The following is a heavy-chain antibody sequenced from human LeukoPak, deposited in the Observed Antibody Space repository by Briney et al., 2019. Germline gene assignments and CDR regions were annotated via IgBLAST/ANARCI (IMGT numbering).Heavy chain of an antibody. CDR1: GFTFSSYS. CDR2: ISGSGGST. D-gene: IGHD1-14*01. CDR3: AKTIVPTRNYDYYYGMDV. J-gene: IGHJ6*02. V-gene: IGHV3-23*01. Sequence: PGGSLRLSCAASGFTFSSYSMNWVRQAPGKGLEWVSAISGSGGSTYYADSVKGRFTISRDNSKSTLYLQMNSLRAEDAAVYYCAKTIVPTRNYDYYYGMDVWGQGTTVTVSS.